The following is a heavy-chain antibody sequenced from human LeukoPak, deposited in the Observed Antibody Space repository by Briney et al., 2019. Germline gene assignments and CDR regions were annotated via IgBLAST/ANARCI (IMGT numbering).Heavy chain of an antibody. CDR3: ARDGDIAINWFDP. V-gene: IGHV1-2*02. Sequence: ASVKVSCKASGYTFTDYYMHWVRQAPGQGLEWMGWINPKSGGTNYAQKFQGRVTMTRDTSISTAYMELSRLRSDDTAVYYCARDGDIAINWFDPWGQGTLVTVSS. CDR1: GYTFTDYY. CDR2: INPKSGGT. D-gene: IGHD5-12*01. J-gene: IGHJ5*02.